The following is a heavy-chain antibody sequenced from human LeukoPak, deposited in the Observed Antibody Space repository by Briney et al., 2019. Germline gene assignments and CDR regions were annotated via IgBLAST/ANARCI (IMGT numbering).Heavy chain of an antibody. CDR3: AREMALADIKCHDY. J-gene: IGHJ4*02. D-gene: IGHD6-19*01. CDR2: INANNGGT. Sequence: ASVKVSCKASGYTFTGYYMHWVRQAPGQELEWVGWINANNGGTHYPQKFQGRVTMTRDTSISTAYMELSSLRSDDTAVYYCAREMALADIKCHDYWGQGTLVTVSS. V-gene: IGHV1-2*02. CDR1: GYTFTGYY.